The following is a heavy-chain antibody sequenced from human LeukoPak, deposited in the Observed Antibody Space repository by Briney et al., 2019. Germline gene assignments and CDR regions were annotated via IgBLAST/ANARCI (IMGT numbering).Heavy chain of an antibody. CDR3: ARLKWELPYYFDY. CDR2: IYYTGRT. D-gene: IGHD1-26*01. V-gene: IGHV4-61*05. Sequence: PSETLSLTCTVSGGSISSSSYYWGWIRQPPGKGLEWIGYIYYTGRTNYNPSLMSRLTISVDTSKDQFSLRLSSVTAADTAVYYCARLKWELPYYFDYWGQGTLVTVSS. J-gene: IGHJ4*02. CDR1: GGSISSSSYY.